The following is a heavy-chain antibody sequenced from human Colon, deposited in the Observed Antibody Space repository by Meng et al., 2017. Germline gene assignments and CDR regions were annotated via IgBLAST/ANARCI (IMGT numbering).Heavy chain of an antibody. CDR2: ISSSSSSYK. CDR1: GFTFSSYA. J-gene: IGHJ4*02. D-gene: IGHD6-19*01. CDR3: TRWSSASGHDY. Sequence: GESLKISCAASGFTFSSYAMNWVRQAPGKGLEWVSVISSSSSSYKHYADSVKGRFTISRDNAKNSLYLQMNSLRAEDTAVYYCTRWSSASGHDYWGPGTVVTVSS. V-gene: IGHV3-21*01.